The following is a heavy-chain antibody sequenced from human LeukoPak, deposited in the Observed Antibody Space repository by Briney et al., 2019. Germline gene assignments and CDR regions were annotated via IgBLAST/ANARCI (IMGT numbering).Heavy chain of an antibody. CDR3: ARDPYSGSYWNYYYYYMDV. V-gene: IGHV3-21*01. CDR1: GFTFNSYN. J-gene: IGHJ6*03. CDR2: ITSSSTYM. Sequence: GGSLRLSCAASGFTFNSYNMNWVRQAPGKGLEWVSSITSSSTYMYYADSVKGRFTISRDNARNSLYLQMNSLRAEDTAVYYCARDPYSGSYWNYYYYYMDVWGKGTTVTISS. D-gene: IGHD1-26*01.